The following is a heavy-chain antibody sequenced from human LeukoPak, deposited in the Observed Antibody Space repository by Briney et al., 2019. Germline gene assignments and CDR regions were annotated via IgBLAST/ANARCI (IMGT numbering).Heavy chain of an antibody. CDR3: ARDPYSGSYWNYYYYYMDV. V-gene: IGHV3-21*01. CDR1: GFTFNSYN. J-gene: IGHJ6*03. CDR2: ITSSSTYM. Sequence: GGSLRLSCAASGFTFNSYNMNWVRQAPGKGLEWVSSITSSSTYMYYADSVKGRFTISRDNARNSLYLQMNSLRAEDTAVYYCARDPYSGSYWNYYYYYMDVWGKGTTVTISS. D-gene: IGHD1-26*01.